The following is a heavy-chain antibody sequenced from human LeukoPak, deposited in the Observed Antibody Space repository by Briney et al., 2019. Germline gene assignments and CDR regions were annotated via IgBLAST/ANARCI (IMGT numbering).Heavy chain of an antibody. Sequence: GSLRLSCAASGFTFSSYWMNWARRAPGKGLEWVASINHNGNVNYYVDSVKGRFTISRDNAKNSLYLQMSNLRAEDTAVYFCARGGGLDVWGQGATVTVSS. J-gene: IGHJ6*02. CDR2: INHNGNVN. V-gene: IGHV3-7*03. CDR1: GFTFSSYW. D-gene: IGHD3-16*01. CDR3: ARGGGLDV.